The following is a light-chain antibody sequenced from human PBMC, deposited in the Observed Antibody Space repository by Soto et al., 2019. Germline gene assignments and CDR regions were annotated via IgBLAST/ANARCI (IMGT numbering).Light chain of an antibody. CDR2: AAS. V-gene: IGKV1-6*01. CDR3: LQDYNYPYT. CDR1: QGIKND. Sequence: AIQMTQSPSSLSASAGYRVTITCRASQGIKNDLAWYQQTPGKAPKLLIYAASSLQSGVPSRFSGSGSGTDFTLTISSLQPEDFATYYCLQDYNYPYTFGQGTKLEIK. J-gene: IGKJ2*01.